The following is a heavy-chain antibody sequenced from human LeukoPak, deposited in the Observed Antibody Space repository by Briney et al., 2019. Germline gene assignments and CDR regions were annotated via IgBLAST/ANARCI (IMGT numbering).Heavy chain of an antibody. V-gene: IGHV3-23*01. CDR1: GFTVSSNY. CDR3: AKGHSAHGTGFDC. D-gene: IGHD1-14*01. CDR2: ISGSGDTT. Sequence: GGSLRLSCAASGFTVSSNYMSWVRQAPGKGLEWVSGISGSGDTTYYADSVKGRFTISRDNSKNTLYLQMNSLRVEDTGVYYCAKGHSAHGTGFDCWGQGTQVAVSS. J-gene: IGHJ4*02.